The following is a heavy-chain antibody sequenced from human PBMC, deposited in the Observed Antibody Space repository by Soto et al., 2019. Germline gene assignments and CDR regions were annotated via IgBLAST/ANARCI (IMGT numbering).Heavy chain of an antibody. Sequence: PSETLSLTCAVSGGSVNTDYWWSWVRQPPGKGLEWIGEVHHSGSTYYNPSLKSRATISVDTSKNHFSLQLTSLTAADTAVYYCARQAGWLIDYWGQGALVTVSS. V-gene: IGHV4-4*02. J-gene: IGHJ4*02. D-gene: IGHD6-19*01. CDR3: ARQAGWLIDY. CDR2: VHHSGST. CDR1: GGSVNTDYW.